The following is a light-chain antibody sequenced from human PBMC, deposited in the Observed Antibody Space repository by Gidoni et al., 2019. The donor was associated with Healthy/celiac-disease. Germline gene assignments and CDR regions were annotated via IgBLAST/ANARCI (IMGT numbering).Light chain of an antibody. Sequence: EIVFTQSPATLSLSPGERATLSCRASQSVRSYLAWYQQKPGQAPRLLIYDASNRATGIPARFSGSGSGTDFTLTISSLEPADFAVYYCQQRSNWPRTFGPGTKVDI. V-gene: IGKV3-11*01. CDR3: QQRSNWPRT. CDR2: DAS. CDR1: QSVRSY. J-gene: IGKJ3*01.